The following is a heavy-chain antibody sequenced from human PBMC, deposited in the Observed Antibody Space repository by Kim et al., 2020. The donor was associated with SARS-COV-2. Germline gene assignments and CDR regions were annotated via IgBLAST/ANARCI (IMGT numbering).Heavy chain of an antibody. Sequence: GGSLRLSCAASGFTVSSNYKSWVRQAPGKGLEWVSVIYSGGSTYYADSVKVRFTISRDNSKNTLYLQMNSLRAEDTAVYYCASQAEYYYDSSGYYYDYFDYWGQGTLVTVSS. CDR3: ASQAEYYYDSSGYYYDYFDY. V-gene: IGHV3-66*04. CDR1: GFTVSSNY. D-gene: IGHD3-22*01. J-gene: IGHJ4*02. CDR2: IYSGGST.